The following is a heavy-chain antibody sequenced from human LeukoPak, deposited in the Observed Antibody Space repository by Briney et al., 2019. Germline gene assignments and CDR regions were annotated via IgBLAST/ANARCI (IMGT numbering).Heavy chain of an antibody. D-gene: IGHD3-10*01. CDR1: GGSISSYY. CDR2: IYTSRST. V-gene: IGHV4-4*07. CDR3: ARDLYTSGSSHYYYYMAV. Sequence: PSETLSLTCTVSGGSISSYYWSWIRQPAGKGLEWIGRIYTSRSTNYNPSLKSRVTISVDKSKNQFSLKLSSVTAADTAVYYCARDLYTSGSSHYYYYMAVWGNGTTVTVSS. J-gene: IGHJ6*03.